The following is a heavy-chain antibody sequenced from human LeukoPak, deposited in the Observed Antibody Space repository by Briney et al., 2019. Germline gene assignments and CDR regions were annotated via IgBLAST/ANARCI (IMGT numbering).Heavy chain of an antibody. Sequence: ASVKVSRKASGYTFTSYDINWVRQATGQGLEWMGWMNPNSGNTGYAQKFQGRVTMTRNTSISTAYMELSSLRSEDTAVYYCARGRRRGVYYDSSGYHHWGQGTLVTVSS. V-gene: IGHV1-8*01. J-gene: IGHJ5*02. D-gene: IGHD3-22*01. CDR2: MNPNSGNT. CDR3: ARGRRRGVYYDSSGYHH. CDR1: GYTFTSYD.